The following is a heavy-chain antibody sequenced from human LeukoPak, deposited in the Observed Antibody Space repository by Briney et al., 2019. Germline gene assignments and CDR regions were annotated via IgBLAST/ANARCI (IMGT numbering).Heavy chain of an antibody. V-gene: IGHV3-74*01. CDR2: IDSDGSTI. CDR3: ATAGNYRFDY. CDR1: GFTFSNTW. J-gene: IGHJ4*02. D-gene: IGHD1-7*01. Sequence: GGSLRLSCAGSGFTFSNTWMPWVRQAPGEGLVWVSRIDSDGSTINYADSVKGRFTISRDNARNTLYLQMNSLRVEDAALYFCATAGNYRFDYWGQGTLVTVSS.